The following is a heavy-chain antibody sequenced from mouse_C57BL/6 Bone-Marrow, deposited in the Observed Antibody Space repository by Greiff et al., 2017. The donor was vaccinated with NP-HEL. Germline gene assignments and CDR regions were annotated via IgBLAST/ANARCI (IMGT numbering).Heavy chain of an antibody. CDR2: IRSKSNNYAT. CDR1: GFSFNTYA. V-gene: IGHV10-1*01. J-gene: IGHJ4*01. D-gene: IGHD4-1*02. Sequence: EVKLVESGGGLVQPKGSLKLSCAASGFSFNTYAMNWVRQAPGKGLEWVARIRSKSNNYATYYADSVKDRFTISRDDSESMLYLQMNNLKTEDTAMYYCVRHHQLRAMDYWGQGTSVTVSS. CDR3: VRHHQLRAMDY.